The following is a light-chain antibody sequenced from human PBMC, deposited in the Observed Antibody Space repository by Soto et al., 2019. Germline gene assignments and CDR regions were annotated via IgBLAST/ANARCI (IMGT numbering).Light chain of an antibody. J-gene: IGLJ1*01. CDR3: SSYTSSGTRV. CDR2: DFN. CDR1: SSDVGGYNY. V-gene: IGLV2-14*03. Sequence: QSALTQPASVSGSPGQSITISCTGTSSDVGGYNYVSWYQQHPGKAPKLMIYDFNSRPSGVSKRFSGSKSGNTASLTIAGLQAEDEADYYCSSYTSSGTRVFGAGTKVTVL.